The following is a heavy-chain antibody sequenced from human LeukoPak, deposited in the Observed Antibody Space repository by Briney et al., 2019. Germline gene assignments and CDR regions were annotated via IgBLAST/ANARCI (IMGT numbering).Heavy chain of an antibody. J-gene: IGHJ3*02. CDR2: INHSGST. CDR1: TGSFSGYY. D-gene: IGHD2-15*01. CDR3: ARLPNGWPKLGAFDM. Sequence: SETLSLTCAVYTGSFSGYYWSWIRQPPGKGLEWIGEINHSGSTTYNPSLKSRVTISVDTSKNQFSLRLSSLTAADTAVYYCARLPNGWPKLGAFDMWGRGTMVTVSS. V-gene: IGHV4-34*01.